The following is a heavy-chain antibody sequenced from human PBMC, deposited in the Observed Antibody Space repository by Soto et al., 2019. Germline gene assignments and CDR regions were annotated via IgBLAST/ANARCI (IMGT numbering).Heavy chain of an antibody. Sequence: ASVKVSCKASGYTFTFYHIHWVRQAPGQGLEWMGIINPAGPTTTYAQKFQGSVTMSRDTSTNTVYMELSSLRSEDTAVYYCARDWGTTTVSLNWFDPWGQGTLVTVSS. V-gene: IGHV1-46*01. J-gene: IGHJ5*02. CDR1: GYTFTFYH. CDR3: ARDWGTTTVSLNWFDP. D-gene: IGHD4-17*01. CDR2: INPAGPTT.